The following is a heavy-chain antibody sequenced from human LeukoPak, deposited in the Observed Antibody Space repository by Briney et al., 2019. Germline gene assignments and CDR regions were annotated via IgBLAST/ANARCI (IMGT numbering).Heavy chain of an antibody. D-gene: IGHD2-15*01. J-gene: IGHJ6*02. CDR3: ARDVWGPYCSGGSCYSGYYYYGMDV. Sequence: GGSLRLSCAASGFTFSSYWMSWVRQAPGKGLEWVANIKQDGSEKYYVDSVKGRLTISRDNAKNSLYLQMNSLRAEDTAVYYCARDVWGPYCSGGSCYSGYYYYGMDVWGQGTTVTVSS. CDR1: GFTFSSYW. CDR2: IKQDGSEK. V-gene: IGHV3-7*01.